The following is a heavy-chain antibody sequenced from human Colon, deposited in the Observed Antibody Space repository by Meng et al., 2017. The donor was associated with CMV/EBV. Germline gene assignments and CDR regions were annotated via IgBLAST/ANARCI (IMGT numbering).Heavy chain of an antibody. CDR1: GFAVGGAD. V-gene: IGHV3-53*01. CDR2: IYNGDNT. CDR3: VTKRAKYCSSGPCPGYFDN. J-gene: IGHJ4*02. D-gene: IGHD2-15*01. Sequence: GGPLRLSGAASGFAVGGADMAGVRQAPGKGLEGGSIIYNGDNTFYADSVRGRFTISRDSSQNTLFLQMNSLTNGDTAVYYCVTKRAKYCSSGPCPGYFDNWGQGTLVTVSS.